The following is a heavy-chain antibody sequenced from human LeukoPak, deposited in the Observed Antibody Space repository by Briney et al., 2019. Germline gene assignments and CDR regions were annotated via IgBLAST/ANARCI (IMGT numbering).Heavy chain of an antibody. J-gene: IGHJ4*02. D-gene: IGHD5-18*01. CDR2: ISGSGGST. CDR1: GFTFSHYG. V-gene: IGHV3-23*01. CDR3: AKNPRGGTAMAPDY. Sequence: GGTLRLSCAASGFTFSHYGMNWVRHTPGKGLEWVSAISGSGGSTYYADSVKGRFTVSRDNSKNTLYLQMNSLRAEDTAVYYCAKNPRGGTAMAPDYWGQGTLVTVSS.